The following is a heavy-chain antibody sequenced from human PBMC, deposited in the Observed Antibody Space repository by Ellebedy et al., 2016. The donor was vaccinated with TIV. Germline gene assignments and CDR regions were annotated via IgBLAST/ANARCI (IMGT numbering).Heavy chain of an antibody. CDR3: AKDRSGSYDF. J-gene: IGHJ4*02. CDR1: GYTFTSYS. V-gene: IGHV1-2*02. CDR2: INPTSGAT. D-gene: IGHD1-26*01. Sequence: ASVKVSCKASGYTFTSYSIHWVRQAPGQGLEWMGFINPTSGATFYSQKFQGKVTLTRDTSVNTGYMELSRLTSDDTAVYYCAKDRSGSYDFWGQGTLVSVSS.